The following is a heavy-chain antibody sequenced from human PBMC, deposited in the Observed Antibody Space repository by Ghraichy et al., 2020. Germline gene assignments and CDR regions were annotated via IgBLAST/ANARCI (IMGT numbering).Heavy chain of an antibody. J-gene: IGHJ5*02. CDR3: TRHIHRGYSSGWWDWFDP. V-gene: IGHV4-39*01. D-gene: IGHD6-19*01. Sequence: SETLSLTCTVSGGSIRDTNYHWGWIRQPPGKGLEWIGSIYYDGRAYYNPSLKNRVTISVDTSKNQFSLTLTSVTAADATVYYCTRHIHRGYSSGWWDWFDPWGRGTLVTVSS. CDR1: GGSIRDTNYH. CDR2: IYYDGRA.